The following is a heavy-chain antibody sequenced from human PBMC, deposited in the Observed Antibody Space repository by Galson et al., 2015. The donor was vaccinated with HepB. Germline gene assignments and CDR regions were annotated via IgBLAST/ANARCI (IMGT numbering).Heavy chain of an antibody. D-gene: IGHD4-17*01. CDR1: GFTFSSYA. CDR3: ARDLEPYGNDAFDI. J-gene: IGHJ3*02. V-gene: IGHV3-30*04. CDR2: ISYDGSNK. Sequence: SLRLSCAASGFTFSSYAMHWVRQAPGKGLEWVAVISYDGSNKYYADSVKGRFTISRDNSKNTLYLQMNSLRAEDTAVYYCARDLEPYGNDAFDIWGQGTMVTVSS.